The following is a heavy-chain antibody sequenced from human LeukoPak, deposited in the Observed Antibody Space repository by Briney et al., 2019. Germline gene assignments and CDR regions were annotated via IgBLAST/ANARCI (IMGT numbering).Heavy chain of an antibody. CDR1: GITFSTYG. D-gene: IGHD3-9*01. J-gene: IGHJ4*02. CDR3: AKDSPILTY. V-gene: IGHV3-23*01. Sequence: GGSLRLSCVASGITFSTYGMSWVRQAPGKGLEWVSALSGSGSSTYYADSVKGRFTISRDNSKSTLYLQMNSLRAEDTAVYYCAKDSPILTYWGQGTLVSVSS. CDR2: LSGSGSST.